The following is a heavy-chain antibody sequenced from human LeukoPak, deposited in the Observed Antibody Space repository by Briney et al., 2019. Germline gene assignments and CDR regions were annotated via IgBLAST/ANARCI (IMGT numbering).Heavy chain of an antibody. V-gene: IGHV3-23*01. Sequence: GGSLRLSCAASGFTFSSYAMSWVRQAPGKGLEWVSGISGSGGSTYYADSVKGRFTISRDNSKNTLYLQMNRLRAEDTAVYYCAKSRPVATIPNRGQGTLVTVSS. CDR2: ISGSGGST. J-gene: IGHJ4*02. CDR1: GFTFSSYA. D-gene: IGHD5-12*01. CDR3: AKSRPVATIPN.